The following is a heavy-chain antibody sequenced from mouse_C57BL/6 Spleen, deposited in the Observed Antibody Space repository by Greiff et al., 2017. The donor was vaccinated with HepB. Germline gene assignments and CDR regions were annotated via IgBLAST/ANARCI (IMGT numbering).Heavy chain of an antibody. V-gene: IGHV7-3*01. CDR2: IRNKANGYTT. CDR3: ARWIYSNYVWYFDV. CDR1: GFTFTDYY. J-gene: IGHJ1*03. Sequence: EVKVVESGGGLVQPGGSLSLSCAASGFTFTDYYMSWVRQPPGKALEWLGFIRNKANGYTTEDSASVKGRFTISRDKSQSILYLHMKALRAEDSATYYCARWIYSNYVWYFDVWGTVTTVTVSS. D-gene: IGHD2-5*01.